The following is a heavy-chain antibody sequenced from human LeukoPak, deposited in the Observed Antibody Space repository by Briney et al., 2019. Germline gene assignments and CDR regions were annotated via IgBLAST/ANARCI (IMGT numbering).Heavy chain of an antibody. CDR1: GYTFTSYG. CDR2: ISAYNGNT. J-gene: IGHJ3*02. D-gene: IGHD1-7*01. CDR3: ARAGITGTTLPYGI. V-gene: IGHV1-18*01. Sequence: ASVKVSCKASGYTFTSYGISWVRQAPGQGLEWMGWISAYNGNTNYAQKFQGWVTMTRDTSISTAYMELSRLRSDDTAVYYCARAGITGTTLPYGIWGQGTMVTVSS.